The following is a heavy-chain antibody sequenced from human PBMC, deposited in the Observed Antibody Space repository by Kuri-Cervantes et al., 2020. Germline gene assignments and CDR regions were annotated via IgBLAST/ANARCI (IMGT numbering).Heavy chain of an antibody. CDR1: GGSFSGYY. V-gene: IGHV4-59*10. J-gene: IGHJ6*02. D-gene: IGHD2-15*01. CDR3: AGFDKYCSGGSCHHGYYYGMDV. CDR2: IYTSGST. Sequence: SQTLSLTCAVYGGSFSGYYWSWIWQPAGKGLEWIGRIYTSGSTNYNPSLKSRVTISVDTSKNQFPLKLSSVTAADTAVYYCAGFDKYCSGGSCHHGYYYGMDVWGQGTTVTVSS.